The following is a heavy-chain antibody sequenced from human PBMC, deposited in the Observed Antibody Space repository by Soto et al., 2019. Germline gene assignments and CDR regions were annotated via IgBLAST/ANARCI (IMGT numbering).Heavy chain of an antibody. CDR1: GGSISPYS. V-gene: IGHV4-59*01. D-gene: IGHD2-2*01. Sequence: SETLSLTCTVSGGSISPYSWSWIRQPPGKGLEWIGNIYYSGSTYYKPSLKSRVTISLDTSNNQLSLKLSSVIAADTAVYYCARGSTSSYFHGLDVWGQGTTVTVSS. CDR2: IYYSGST. CDR3: ARGSTSSYFHGLDV. J-gene: IGHJ6*02.